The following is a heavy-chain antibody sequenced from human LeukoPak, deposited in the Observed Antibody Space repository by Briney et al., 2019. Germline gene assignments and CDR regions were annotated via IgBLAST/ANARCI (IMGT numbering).Heavy chain of an antibody. CDR3: AKGLTRSVVPAAISYYYYGMDV. D-gene: IGHD2-2*02. V-gene: IGHV3-9*01. CDR1: GFTFDDYA. CDR2: ISWNSGSI. J-gene: IGHJ6*02. Sequence: GGSLRLSCAASGFTFDDYAMHWVRQAPGKGLEWVSGISWNSGSIGYADSVKGRSTISRDNAKNSLYLQMNSLRAEDTALYYCAKGLTRSVVPAAISYYYYGMDVWGQGTTVTVSS.